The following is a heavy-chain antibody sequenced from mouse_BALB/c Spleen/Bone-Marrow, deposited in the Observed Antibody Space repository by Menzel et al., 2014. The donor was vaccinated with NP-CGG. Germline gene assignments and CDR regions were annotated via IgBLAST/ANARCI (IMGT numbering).Heavy chain of an antibody. V-gene: IGHV5-12-2*01. CDR3: SRHVGNPYAMDY. J-gene: IGHJ4*01. D-gene: IGHD3-1*01. CDR1: GFTFSSYT. CDR2: ISNGGGST. Sequence: VQLKESGGGSVQPGGSLKLSCAASGFTFSSYTMSWVRQTPEKRLEWVAYISNGGGSTSYPDTVKGRFTISRDNAKNTLYLQMSSLKSEDMAMYYCSRHVGNPYAMDYWGQGTSVTVSS.